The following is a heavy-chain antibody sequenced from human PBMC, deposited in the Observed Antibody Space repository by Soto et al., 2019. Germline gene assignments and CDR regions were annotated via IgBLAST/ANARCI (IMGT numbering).Heavy chain of an antibody. CDR2: IYWDGDT. V-gene: IGHV2-5*02. D-gene: IGHD6-19*01. Sequence: QITLTESGPTLVKPTQTLTLTCTFSGFSLSTSGVGVGWIRQPPGKALEWIALIYWDGDTRYSPSLQSRLTVTKDTSENQVVLTMSDMGPADTATYYCAHILGGSGVTVAGCFDYWGQGTLVTVSS. CDR1: GFSLSTSGVG. CDR3: AHILGGSGVTVAGCFDY. J-gene: IGHJ4*02.